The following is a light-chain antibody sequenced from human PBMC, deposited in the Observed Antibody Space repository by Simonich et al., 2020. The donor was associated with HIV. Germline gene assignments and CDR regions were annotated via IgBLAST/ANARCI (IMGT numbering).Light chain of an antibody. V-gene: IGKV2-29*02. CDR1: QRLLHSDGKTY. Sequence: DIVMTQTPLSLSATPGQPASVSFKSSQRLLHSDGKTYLHWYLQKAGQAPQLLIYEVSSRFSGVPDRFSGSGSGTDFTLQISRVEAEDVGVYYCMQGLYIPLTFGGGTKVEIK. CDR2: EVS. CDR3: MQGLYIPLT. J-gene: IGKJ4*01.